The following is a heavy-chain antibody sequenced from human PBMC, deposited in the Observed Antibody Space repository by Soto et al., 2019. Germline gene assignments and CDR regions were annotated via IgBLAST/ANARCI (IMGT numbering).Heavy chain of an antibody. CDR3: AAGQIGP. J-gene: IGHJ5*02. CDR2: IVVGSGNT. Sequence: SVKVSCKASGCTVTSSALQWVRQARGQRLEWIGWIVVGSGNTNYAQKFQERVTITRDMYTSTAYMELSSLRSEDTAVYYCAAGQIGPWGQGTLVTVSS. CDR1: GCTVTSSA. V-gene: IGHV1-58*01.